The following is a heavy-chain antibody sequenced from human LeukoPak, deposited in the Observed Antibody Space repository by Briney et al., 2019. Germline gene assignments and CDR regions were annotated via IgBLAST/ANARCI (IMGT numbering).Heavy chain of an antibody. CDR3: AKGIWFGELLGPMDY. CDR1: GFTFDDYA. Sequence: GGSLRLSCAASGFTFDDYAMHWVRQAPGKGLEWVSGISWNSGSIGYADSVKGRFTISRDNAKNSLYLQMNSLRAEDTALYYCAKGIWFGELLGPMDYWGQGTLVTVSS. D-gene: IGHD3-10*01. J-gene: IGHJ4*02. V-gene: IGHV3-9*01. CDR2: ISWNSGSI.